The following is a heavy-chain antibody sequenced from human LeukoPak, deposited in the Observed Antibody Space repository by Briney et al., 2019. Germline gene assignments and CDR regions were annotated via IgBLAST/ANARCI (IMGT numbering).Heavy chain of an antibody. J-gene: IGHJ4*02. D-gene: IGHD1-26*01. V-gene: IGHV1-69*04. CDR3: AREAGSGSYHRNNYYFDY. Sequence: GSSVKVSCKASGGTFSSYTISWVRQAPGQGLEWMGRTIPILGIANYAQKFQGRVTITADKSTSTAYMELSSLRSEDTAVYYCAREAGSGSYHRNNYYFDYWGQGTLVTVSS. CDR1: GGTFSSYT. CDR2: TIPILGIA.